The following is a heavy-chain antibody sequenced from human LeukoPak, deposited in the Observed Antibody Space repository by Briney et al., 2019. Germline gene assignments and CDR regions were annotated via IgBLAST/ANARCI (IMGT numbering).Heavy chain of an antibody. V-gene: IGHV3-53*01. Sequence: GGSLRLSCAASGFTVSSNYMSWVRQAPGKGLEWVSVIYSGGSTYYADSVKGRFTISRDNSKNTLYLQMNSLRAEDTAVYYCARVLNYYDGSGYYYYWGQGTLVTVSS. D-gene: IGHD3-22*01. CDR3: ARVLNYYDGSGYYYY. CDR1: GFTVSSNY. J-gene: IGHJ4*02. CDR2: IYSGGST.